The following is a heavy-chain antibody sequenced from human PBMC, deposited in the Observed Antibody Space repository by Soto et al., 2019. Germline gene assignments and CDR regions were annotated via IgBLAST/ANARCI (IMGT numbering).Heavy chain of an antibody. CDR2: INHSGST. V-gene: IGHV4-34*01. CDR3: ARGPRTYYYYYSMDV. Sequence: QVQLQQWGAGLLKPSETLSLTCAVYGGSFSGYYWSWIRQPPGKGLEWIGEINHSGSTNYNPSLKSRVTISVDTSKNQFSLKLSSVTAADTAVYYCARGPRTYYYYYSMDVWGKGTTVTVSS. CDR1: GGSFSGYY. J-gene: IGHJ6*03.